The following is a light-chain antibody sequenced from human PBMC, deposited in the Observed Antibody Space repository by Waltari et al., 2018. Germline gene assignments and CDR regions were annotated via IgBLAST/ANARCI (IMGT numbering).Light chain of an antibody. CDR2: EVS. CDR3: YSYAGSSTFEV. CDR1: SSEVGSYNL. Sequence: QSALTQPASVSGSPGQSINISCTGTSSEVGSYNLASLYQRHPGEAPTLIIYEVSKRPSGVSDRFSGSKSGNTASLTISGLQAEDEADYFCYSYAGSSTFEVFGGGTKLTVL. V-gene: IGLV2-23*02. J-gene: IGLJ2*01.